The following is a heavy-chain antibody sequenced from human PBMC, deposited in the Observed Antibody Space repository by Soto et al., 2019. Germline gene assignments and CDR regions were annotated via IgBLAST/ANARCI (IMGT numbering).Heavy chain of an antibody. D-gene: IGHD6-6*01. V-gene: IGHV1-69*02. CDR3: ARVRQLVGYFYYYMDV. J-gene: IGHJ6*03. CDR1: GGTFSSYT. CDR2: IIPILGIT. Sequence: SVKVSCKASGGTFSSYTISWVRQAPGQGLEWMGRIIPILGITNYTQKLQGRVTITADKSTSTAYMELRGLRSDDTAVYYCARVRQLVGYFYYYMDVWGKGTTVTVSS.